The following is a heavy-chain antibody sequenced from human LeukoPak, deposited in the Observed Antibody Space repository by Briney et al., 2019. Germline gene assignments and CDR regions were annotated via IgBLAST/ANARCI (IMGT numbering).Heavy chain of an antibody. V-gene: IGHV3-74*01. D-gene: IGHD3-22*01. CDR1: GFAFSKYW. CDR2: INGDGSTT. Sequence: GGSLRLSCAASGFAFSKYWMHWVRQAPGKGLVWVSRINGDGSTTSYADSVKGGFTISRDNAKNTLYLQMSSLRAEDTAVYYCATWNYYDSRGYYTFGHWGQGTLDTVSS. J-gene: IGHJ4*02. CDR3: ATWNYYDSRGYYTFGH.